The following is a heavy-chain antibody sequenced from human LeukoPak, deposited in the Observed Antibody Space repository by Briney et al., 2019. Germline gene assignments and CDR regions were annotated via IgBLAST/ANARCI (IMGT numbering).Heavy chain of an antibody. J-gene: IGHJ6*02. V-gene: IGHV3-7*01. CDR1: GFTFSNYW. CDR3: ARGVNRPNYYYYGMDV. CDR2: IKQDGSEI. D-gene: IGHD4-11*01. Sequence: GGSLRLSCVASGFTFSNYWMSWVRQAPGKGLEWVANIKQDGSEIYYVDSAMGRFTISRDNAKSSLYLQMNSLRAEDTAMYYCARGVNRPNYYYYGMDVWGQGTTVTVSS.